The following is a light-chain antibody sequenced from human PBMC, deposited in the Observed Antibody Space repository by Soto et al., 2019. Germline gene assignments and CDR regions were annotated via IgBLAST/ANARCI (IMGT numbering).Light chain of an antibody. CDR1: QSVSSS. J-gene: IGKJ4*01. Sequence: ETVMTQSPATLSVSPVEIATLSFMASQSVSSSLAWYQQRPGQAPRLLIYGASTRATGIPARFSGSGSGTDFTLTISSLQPEDFATYYCQQSYSTPLTFGGGTKVDIK. V-gene: IGKV3-15*01. CDR3: QQSYSTPLT. CDR2: GAS.